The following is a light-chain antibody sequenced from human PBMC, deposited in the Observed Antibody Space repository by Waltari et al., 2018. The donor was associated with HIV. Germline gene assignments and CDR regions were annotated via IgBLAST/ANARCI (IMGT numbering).Light chain of an antibody. CDR1: ALPNKY. J-gene: IGLJ2*01. CDR2: KDS. V-gene: IGLV3-25*03. CDR3: QSADSSVTYPDVV. Sequence: SYELTQPPSVSVSPGQTARITCSGDALPNKYTYWYQQKPGQAPVVVIYKDSERPSGIPDRFSGSSSGTRVTLTISGVQAEDEADYYCQSADSSVTYPDVVFGGGTKLTVL.